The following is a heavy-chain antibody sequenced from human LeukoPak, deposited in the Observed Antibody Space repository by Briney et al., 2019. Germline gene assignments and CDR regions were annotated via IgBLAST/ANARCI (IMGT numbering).Heavy chain of an antibody. CDR1: GFTVSSNY. Sequence: PGGSLRLSCAASGFTVSSNYMSWVRQAPGKGLEWVSVIYSGGSTYYADSVKGRFTISRDNSKNTLYLQMNSLRAEDTAVYYCARDRNLYSGSFASWGQGTLVTVSS. CDR3: ARDRNLYSGSFAS. D-gene: IGHD1-26*01. J-gene: IGHJ4*02. V-gene: IGHV3-53*01. CDR2: IYSGGST.